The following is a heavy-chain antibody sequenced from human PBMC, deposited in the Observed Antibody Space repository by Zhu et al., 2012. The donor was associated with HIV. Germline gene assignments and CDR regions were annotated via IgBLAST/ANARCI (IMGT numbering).Heavy chain of an antibody. Sequence: QVQLQESGPGLVRPSETLSLTCTVSGDSISSLITTGPGSASPRKGWSGLEISIIVDHLLQPVLKSRVTISVDTSKNQFSLKLSSVTAADTAVFYCASLNSRYSGTRGYFESWGQGTLVTVSS. CDR3: ASLNSRYSGTRGYFES. V-gene: IGHV4-39*07. D-gene: IGHD1-26*01. CDR2: SIIVDH. J-gene: IGHJ4*02. CDR1: GDSISSLITT.